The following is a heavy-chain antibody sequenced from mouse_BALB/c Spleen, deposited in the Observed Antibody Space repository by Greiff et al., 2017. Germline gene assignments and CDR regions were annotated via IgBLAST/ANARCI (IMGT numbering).Heavy chain of an antibody. Sequence: VMLVESGPGMVAPSQSLSITCTVSGFSLTSYGVHWVRQPPGKGLEWLGVIWAGGSTNYNSALMSRLSISKDNSKSQVFLKMNSLQTDDTAMYYCARETSLQGAMDYWGQGTSVTVSS. V-gene: IGHV2-9*02. CDR2: IWAGGST. J-gene: IGHJ4*01. CDR3: ARETSLQGAMDY. CDR1: GFSLTSYG.